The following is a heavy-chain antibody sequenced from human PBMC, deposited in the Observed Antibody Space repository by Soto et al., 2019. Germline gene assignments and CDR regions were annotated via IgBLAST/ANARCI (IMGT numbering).Heavy chain of an antibody. CDR2: IPQDGVDG. D-gene: IGHD2-21*02. Sequence: GGSLRLSCEVSGFTFSMYSLSWVRQSPGKXLEWVAKIPQDGVDGHYADSVKGRFIISRDNGKNSLHLQLNSLRAEDTAVYYCARDHLILPAHDFFYGSDVWGRGATVTVSS. CDR1: GFTFSMYS. J-gene: IGHJ6*02. V-gene: IGHV3-7*03. CDR3: ARDHLILPAHDFFYGSDV.